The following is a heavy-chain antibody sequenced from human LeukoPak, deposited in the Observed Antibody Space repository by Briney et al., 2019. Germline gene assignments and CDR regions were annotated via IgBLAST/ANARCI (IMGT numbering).Heavy chain of an antibody. CDR3: ARDFSAGYSSGWSLFDY. CDR1: GFTFSGYG. Sequence: GGTLRLSCAASGFTFSGYGMSWVRQAPGKGLEWVAVISYDGSNKYYADSVKGRFTISRDNSKDTLYLQMNSLRAEDTAVYYCARDFSAGYSSGWSLFDYWGQGTLVTVSS. CDR2: ISYDGSNK. J-gene: IGHJ4*02. D-gene: IGHD6-19*01. V-gene: IGHV3-30*03.